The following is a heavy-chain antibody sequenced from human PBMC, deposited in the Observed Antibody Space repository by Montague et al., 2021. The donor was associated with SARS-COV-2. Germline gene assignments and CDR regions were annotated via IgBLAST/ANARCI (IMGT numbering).Heavy chain of an antibody. Sequence: SLRLSCAASGFTFSSYSMNWVRQAPGKGLERVSSISSSSSYIYYADSVKGRFTISRDNAKNSLYLQMNSLRAEDTAVYYCARVWNYYDSSGYYLSYFDYWGQGTLVTVSS. CDR2: ISSSSSYI. CDR3: ARVWNYYDSSGYYLSYFDY. V-gene: IGHV3-21*01. D-gene: IGHD3-22*01. J-gene: IGHJ4*02. CDR1: GFTFSSYS.